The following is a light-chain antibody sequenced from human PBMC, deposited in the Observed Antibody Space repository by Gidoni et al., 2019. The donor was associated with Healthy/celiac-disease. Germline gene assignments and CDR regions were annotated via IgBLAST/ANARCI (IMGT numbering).Light chain of an antibody. V-gene: IGKV1-27*01. J-gene: IGKJ3*01. CDR3: QKYNSAPFT. Sequence: DIHMTQSPSSLSASVGDRVTITCRASQGISNFLAWYQQKPRKVPKLLIYAASTLQAGVPSRFSGSGSGTDFTLTITSLQAEDVATYYCQKYNSAPFTFGPGTKVDIK. CDR1: QGISNF. CDR2: AAS.